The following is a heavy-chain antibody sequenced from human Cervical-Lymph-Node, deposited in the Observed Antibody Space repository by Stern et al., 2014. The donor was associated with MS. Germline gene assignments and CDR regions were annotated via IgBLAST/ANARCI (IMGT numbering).Heavy chain of an antibody. CDR3: AKSARGYSADYFDY. CDR1: GFIFSSYG. D-gene: IGHD5-12*01. CDR2: TSSDGNNK. Sequence: QVQLVESGGGVVQPGRSLRLSCAASGFIFSSYGMHWVRQAPGKGLEWVADTSSDGNNKFYADSVKGRFTISRDNSKNTLYLQMNSLRADDTAVYYCAKSARGYSADYFDYWGQGTLVTVSS. V-gene: IGHV3-30*18. J-gene: IGHJ4*02.